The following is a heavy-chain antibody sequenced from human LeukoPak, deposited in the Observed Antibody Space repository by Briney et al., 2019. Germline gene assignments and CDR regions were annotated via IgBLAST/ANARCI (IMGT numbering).Heavy chain of an antibody. D-gene: IGHD3-10*01. CDR2: INPSGGST. V-gene: IGHV1-46*01. Sequence: ASVKVSCKASGYTFTSNYIHWVRQAPGQGLEWMGMINPSGGSTSYARKFQGRVTMTRDTSIDTAYMDLSRLRSDDTAVYYCARVGFERPRSSITVVRGVIRPNAFDLWGQGTMVTVSS. CDR3: ARVGFERPRSSITVVRGVIRPNAFDL. CDR1: GYTFTSNY. J-gene: IGHJ3*01.